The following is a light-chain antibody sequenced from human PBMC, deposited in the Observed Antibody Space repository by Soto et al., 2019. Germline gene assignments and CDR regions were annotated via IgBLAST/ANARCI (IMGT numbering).Light chain of an antibody. V-gene: IGKV1-9*01. Sequence: DIQLIQSPSFLSASVGDRVTITCRATQGISTYLAWYQQKPGKAPKLLIYAASTLQSGVPSRFSGSGSGTEFTLTISSLQPEDFATYYCQQLKSYPLTFGGGTKVEIK. CDR3: QQLKSYPLT. CDR2: AAS. CDR1: QGISTY. J-gene: IGKJ4*01.